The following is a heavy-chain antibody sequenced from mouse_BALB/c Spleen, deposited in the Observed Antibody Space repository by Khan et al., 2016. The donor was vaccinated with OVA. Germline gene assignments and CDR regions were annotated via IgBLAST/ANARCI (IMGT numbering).Heavy chain of an antibody. CDR1: GFNFTEYY. Sequence: VELVESGGGLVQPGGSLRLSCATSGFNFTEYYMTWVRQTPGKALEWLGVIRNKADGYTTEYSASVKGRFTISRDNSQSIFYLQMTTLRAEDSATYYCARDQVGSYFDYWGQGTLVTVSA. J-gene: IGHJ3*01. CDR3: ARDQVGSYFDY. D-gene: IGHD2-4*01. V-gene: IGHV7-3*02. CDR2: IRNKADGYTT.